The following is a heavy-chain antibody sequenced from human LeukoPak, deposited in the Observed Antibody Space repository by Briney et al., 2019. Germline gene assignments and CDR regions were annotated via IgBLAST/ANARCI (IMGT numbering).Heavy chain of an antibody. Sequence: GRSLRLSCAASGFTFSTSTMHWVRQAPGKGLEWVAVISYDGSNKFYADSVKGRFAISRDNSKNTLYLQMNSLRGYDSAVYYCANPGAYDSSGYYPNWGQGTLVTVSS. CDR3: ANPGAYDSSGYYPN. V-gene: IGHV3-30*09. J-gene: IGHJ4*02. CDR2: ISYDGSNK. CDR1: GFTFSTST. D-gene: IGHD3-22*01.